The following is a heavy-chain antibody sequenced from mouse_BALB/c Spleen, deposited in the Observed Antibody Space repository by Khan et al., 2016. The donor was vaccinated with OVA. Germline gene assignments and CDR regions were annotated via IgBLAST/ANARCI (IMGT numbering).Heavy chain of an antibody. CDR2: IWSAGST. Sequence: QVQLKQSGPGLVRPSQSLSITCTVSGFSLTNYSVHWVRQSPGKGLEWLGVIWSAGSTDYNAAFISRLTIRKDNSRSQVFLQMNSLQPNDTAIYYCARRGYDYGRGALFAYWGQGTLVTVSA. J-gene: IGHJ3*01. CDR1: GFSLTNYS. CDR3: ARRGYDYGRGALFAY. V-gene: IGHV2-2*02. D-gene: IGHD2-4*01.